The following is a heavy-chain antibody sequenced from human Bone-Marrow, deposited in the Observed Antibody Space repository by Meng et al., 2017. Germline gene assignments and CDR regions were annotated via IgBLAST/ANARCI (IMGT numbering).Heavy chain of an antibody. CDR3: AREAAAGTVY. V-gene: IGHV3-7*01. CDR1: GFTFSSYW. D-gene: IGHD6-13*01. Sequence: GESLKISCAASGFTFSSYWMSWVRQAPGKGLEWVANIKQDGSEKYYVDSVKGRFTISRDNAKNSLYLQMNSLRAEDTAVYYCAREAAAGTVYWGQGTLVTVSS. J-gene: IGHJ4*02. CDR2: IKQDGSEK.